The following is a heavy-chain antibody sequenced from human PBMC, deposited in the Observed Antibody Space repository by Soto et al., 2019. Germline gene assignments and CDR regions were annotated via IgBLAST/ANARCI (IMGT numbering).Heavy chain of an antibody. CDR2: IYYSGST. CDR3: ASHVLRFLEWPHCVY. J-gene: IGHJ4*02. CDR1: GGSISSSSYY. D-gene: IGHD3-3*01. V-gene: IGHV4-39*01. Sequence: SETLSLTCTVSGGSISSSSYYWGWIRQPPGKGLEWIGSIYYSGSTYYNPSLKSRVTISVDTSKNQFSLKLSSVTAADTAVYYCASHVLRFLEWPHCVYWGQGTLVTVSS.